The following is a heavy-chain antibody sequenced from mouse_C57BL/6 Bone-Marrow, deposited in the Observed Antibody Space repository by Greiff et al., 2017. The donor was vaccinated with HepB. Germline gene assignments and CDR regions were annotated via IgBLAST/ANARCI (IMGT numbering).Heavy chain of an antibody. CDR2: ISYDGSN. J-gene: IGHJ3*01. D-gene: IGHD4-1*01. V-gene: IGHV3-6*01. CDR1: GYSITSGYY. CDR3: ARALGPWFAY. Sequence: DVQLQESGPGLVKPSQSLSLTCSVTGYSITSGYYWNWIRQFPGNKLEWMGYISYDGSNNYNPSLKNRISITRDTSKNQFFLKLNSVTTEDTATYYCARALGPWFAYWGQGTLVTVSA.